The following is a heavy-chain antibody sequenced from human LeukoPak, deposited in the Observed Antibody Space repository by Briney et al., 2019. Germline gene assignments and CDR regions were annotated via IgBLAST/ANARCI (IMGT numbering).Heavy chain of an antibody. CDR3: ARGSRIAVTPFDY. V-gene: IGHV4-34*01. J-gene: IGHJ4*02. Sequence: SETLSLTCAVYGESFSGYYWSWIRQPPGKGLEWIGEINHSGSTNYNPSLKSRVTISVDTSKNQFSLKLSSVTAADTAVYYCARGSRIAVTPFDYWGQGTLVTVSS. CDR1: GESFSGYY. CDR2: INHSGST. D-gene: IGHD6-19*01.